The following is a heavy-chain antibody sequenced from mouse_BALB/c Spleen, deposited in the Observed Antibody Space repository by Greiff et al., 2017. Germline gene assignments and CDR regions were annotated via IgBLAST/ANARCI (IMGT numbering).Heavy chain of an antibody. Sequence: EVQLVESGGGLVQPGGSLKLSCAASGFTFSSYTMSWVRQTPEKRLEWVAYISNGGGSTYYPDTVKGRFTISRDNAKNTLYLQMSSLKSEDTAMYYCARHRVYYDYDVYAMDYWGQGTSVTVSS. V-gene: IGHV5-12-2*01. J-gene: IGHJ4*01. CDR1: GFTFSSYT. D-gene: IGHD2-4*01. CDR2: ISNGGGST. CDR3: ARHRVYYDYDVYAMDY.